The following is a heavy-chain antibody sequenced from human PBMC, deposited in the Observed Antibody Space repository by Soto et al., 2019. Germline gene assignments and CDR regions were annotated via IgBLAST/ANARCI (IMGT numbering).Heavy chain of an antibody. CDR2: ISYDGSNK. CDR3: AKDLRYCSSTSCFPYNWFDP. CDR1: GFTFSSYG. Sequence: PGGSLRLSCAASGFTFSSYGMHWVRQAPGKGLEWVAVISYDGSNKYYADSVKGRFTISRDNSKNTLYLQMNSLRAEDTAVYYCAKDLRYCSSTSCFPYNWFDPWGQGTLVTVSS. D-gene: IGHD2-2*01. J-gene: IGHJ5*02. V-gene: IGHV3-30*18.